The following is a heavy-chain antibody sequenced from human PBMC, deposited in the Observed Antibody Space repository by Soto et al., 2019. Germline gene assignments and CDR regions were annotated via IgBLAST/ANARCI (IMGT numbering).Heavy chain of an antibody. J-gene: IGHJ5*02. CDR3: ARNGDSSDYRGWFDP. CDR2: IYSGGTT. V-gene: IGHV3-66*01. Sequence: VQLVESGGGLVQHGGSLRLSCAASGFTVSSNYMSWVRQAPGKGLEWVSVIYSGGTTYYADSVKGRFTISRDNSKNTLYLQMNSLRAEYTAVYYCARNGDSSDYRGWFDPWGQGTLVTVSS. D-gene: IGHD3-22*01. CDR1: GFTVSSNY.